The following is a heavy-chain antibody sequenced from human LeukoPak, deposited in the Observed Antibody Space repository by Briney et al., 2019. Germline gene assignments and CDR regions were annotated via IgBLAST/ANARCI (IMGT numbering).Heavy chain of an antibody. Sequence: PGGSLRLSCAASGFTFSSYAMSWVRQAPGKGLEWVSAISGSGGSTYYADSMKGRFTISRDNSKNTLYLQMNSLRAEDTAVYYCASVRWELLDPLDYWGQGTLVTVSS. CDR3: ASVRWELLDPLDY. J-gene: IGHJ4*02. D-gene: IGHD1-26*01. CDR2: ISGSGGST. V-gene: IGHV3-23*01. CDR1: GFTFSSYA.